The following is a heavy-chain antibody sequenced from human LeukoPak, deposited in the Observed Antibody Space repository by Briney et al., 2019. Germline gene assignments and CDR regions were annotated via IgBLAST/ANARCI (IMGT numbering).Heavy chain of an antibody. CDR3: ASRTAMVTWAY. CDR1: GGSFSGYY. Sequence: PSETLSLTCAVYGGSFSGYYWSWIRQPPGKGLEWIGEISHSGSTNYNPSLKSRVTISVDTSKNQFSLKLSPVTAADTAVYYCASRTAMVTWAYWGQGTLVTVSS. CDR2: ISHSGST. D-gene: IGHD5-18*01. J-gene: IGHJ4*02. V-gene: IGHV4-34*01.